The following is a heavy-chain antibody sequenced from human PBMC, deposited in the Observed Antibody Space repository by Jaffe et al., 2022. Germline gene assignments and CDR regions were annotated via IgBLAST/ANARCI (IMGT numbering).Heavy chain of an antibody. Sequence: QVQLQESGPGLVKPSQTLSLTCTVSGGSISSGSYYWSWIRQPAGKGLEWIGRIYTSGSTNYNPSLKSRVTISVDTSKNQFSLKLSSVTAADTAVYYCARTSSGYYYGPHDAFDIWGQGTMVTVSS. CDR1: GGSISSGSYY. CDR3: ARTSSGYYYGPHDAFDI. V-gene: IGHV4-61*02. CDR2: IYTSGST. D-gene: IGHD3-22*01. J-gene: IGHJ3*02.